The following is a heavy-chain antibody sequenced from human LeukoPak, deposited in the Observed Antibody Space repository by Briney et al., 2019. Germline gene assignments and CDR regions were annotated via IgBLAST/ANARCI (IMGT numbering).Heavy chain of an antibody. D-gene: IGHD2-2*01. CDR2: ITVNNGYT. V-gene: IGHV1-18*01. CDR3: AKVHCISTNCNHIWTYFDY. CDR1: GYTFTSHG. Sequence: GASVKVSCKAAGYTFTSHGFIWLRQAPGQGLEWMGWITVNNGYTKYAQELQGRVTMTTDTSTSTAYMELRSLRSDDTAVYHCAKVHCISTNCNHIWTYFDYWGQGTLVTVSS. J-gene: IGHJ4*02.